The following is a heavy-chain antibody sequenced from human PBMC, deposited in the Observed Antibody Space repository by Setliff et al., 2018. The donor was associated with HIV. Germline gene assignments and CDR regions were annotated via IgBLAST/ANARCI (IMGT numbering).Heavy chain of an antibody. CDR3: ASSGSGSYYDGLGH. D-gene: IGHD3-10*01. J-gene: IGHJ4*02. Sequence: GGSLRLSCVASGFTFGAHTMNWVRQAPGRGLEWVASIITGTPYVYYAASLTGSFNISTDNAKNSLSLQMNSLRPEDTAVYYCASSGSGSYYDGLGHWGQGTLVTVSS. CDR2: IITGTPYV. CDR1: GFTFGAHT. V-gene: IGHV3-21*01.